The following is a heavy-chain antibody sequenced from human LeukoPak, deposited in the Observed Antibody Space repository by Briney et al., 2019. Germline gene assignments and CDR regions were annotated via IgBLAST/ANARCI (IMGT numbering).Heavy chain of an antibody. CDR2: IYTVGST. V-gene: IGHV3-53*01. Sequence: PGGSLRLSCAASGFIVSGNYMSWVRQAPGKGLEWVSVIYTVGSTYYADSVNGRFTISRDNSKNTLYLQMNSLRAEDTAVYYCAKHDSNDLRHDYWGQGTLVTVSS. CDR3: AKHDSNDLRHDY. D-gene: IGHD2-15*01. J-gene: IGHJ4*02. CDR1: GFIVSGNY.